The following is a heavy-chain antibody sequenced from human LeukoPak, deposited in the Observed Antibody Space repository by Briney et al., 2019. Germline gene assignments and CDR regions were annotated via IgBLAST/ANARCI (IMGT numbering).Heavy chain of an antibody. CDR3: ARGRTSYGDYSPTLFDY. J-gene: IGHJ4*02. D-gene: IGHD4-17*01. V-gene: IGHV4-39*07. Sequence: PSETLSLTCTVSGGSISSSSNYWGWIRQPPGKGLEWIGSIYYSGSTYYNPSLKSRVTISVDTSKNQFSLKLSSVTAADTAVYYCARGRTSYGDYSPTLFDYWGQGTLVTVSS. CDR2: IYYSGST. CDR1: GGSISSSSNY.